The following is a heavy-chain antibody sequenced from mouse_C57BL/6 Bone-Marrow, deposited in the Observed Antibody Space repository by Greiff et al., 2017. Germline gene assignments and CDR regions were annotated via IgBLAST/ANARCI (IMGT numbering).Heavy chain of an antibody. CDR2: IYPRSGNT. D-gene: IGHD1-1*01. CDR1: GYTFTSYG. CDR3: SRGYYYGSSLTMDY. J-gene: IGHJ4*01. V-gene: IGHV1-81*01. Sequence: QVQLQQSGAELARPGASVKLSCKASGYTFTSYGISWVKQRTGQGLEWIGEIYPRSGNTYFNEKFKGKATLTADKSSSTAYMELRSLTSEDSAVYFSSRGYYYGSSLTMDYWGQGTSVTVSS.